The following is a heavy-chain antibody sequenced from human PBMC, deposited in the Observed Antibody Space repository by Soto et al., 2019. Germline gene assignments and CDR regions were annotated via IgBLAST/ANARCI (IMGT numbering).Heavy chain of an antibody. V-gene: IGHV3-23*01. Sequence: EVQLLESGGGLVQPGGSLRLSCAASGFTFSSYAMSWVRQAPGKGLEWVSAISGSGGSTYYADSVKGRFTISRDNSKNTLYLQMNSLRAEDTAVYYCAKVQQDSYDSSGYYAYWGQGTLVTVSS. CDR3: AKVQQDSYDSSGYYAY. J-gene: IGHJ4*02. CDR1: GFTFSSYA. CDR2: ISGSGGST. D-gene: IGHD3-22*01.